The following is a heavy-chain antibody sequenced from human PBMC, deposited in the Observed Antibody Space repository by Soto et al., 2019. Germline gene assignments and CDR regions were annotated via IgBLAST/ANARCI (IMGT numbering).Heavy chain of an antibody. D-gene: IGHD6-13*01. CDR3: AREPPESWGSSSPFDY. CDR1: GFTFSTYS. CDR2: ISSSSLTI. J-gene: IGHJ4*02. Sequence: GGSLRLSCAASGFTFSTYSMNWVRLAPGKGLEWVSYISSSSLTIFYADSVQGRFTISRDNAKNSLYLQMSSLRTEDTAVYYCAREPPESWGSSSPFDYWGQGTLVTVSS. V-gene: IGHV3-48*01.